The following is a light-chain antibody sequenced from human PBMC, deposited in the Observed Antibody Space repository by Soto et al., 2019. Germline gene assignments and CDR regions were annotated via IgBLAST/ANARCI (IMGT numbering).Light chain of an antibody. CDR1: HDISNY. Sequence: DMQMTQSPPSLSASVGDKITITCRASHDISNYLACYQQKPGEVPKLIIYSASTLESGVSSRFSRGGTGTDFTLAIKSRQPEDVGTYYWQKDKSVPRTFGQGTKVQIK. J-gene: IGKJ1*01. V-gene: IGKV1-27*01. CDR2: SAS. CDR3: QKDKSVPRT.